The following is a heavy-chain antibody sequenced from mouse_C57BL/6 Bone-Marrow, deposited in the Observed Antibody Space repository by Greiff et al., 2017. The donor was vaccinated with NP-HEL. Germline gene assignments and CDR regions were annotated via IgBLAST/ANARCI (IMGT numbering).Heavy chain of an antibody. V-gene: IGHV3-8*01. CDR2: ISYSGST. CDR1: GYSITSDY. CDR3: ARGAMDY. Sequence: VQLKESGPGLAKPSQTLSLPCSVTGYSITSDYWNWIRQFPGTKLAYIGYISYSGSTYYNPSLKSRISITRDTSKNQYYLQLNSVTTEDTATYYCARGAMDYWGQGTSVTVSS. J-gene: IGHJ4*01.